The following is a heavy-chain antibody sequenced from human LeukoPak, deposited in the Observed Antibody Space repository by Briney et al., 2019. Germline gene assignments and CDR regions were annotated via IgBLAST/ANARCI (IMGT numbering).Heavy chain of an antibody. CDR2: IYSGGST. J-gene: IGHJ3*02. D-gene: IGHD2-8*02. V-gene: IGHV3-66*01. CDR3: ATRLGGLSAYDAFDI. Sequence: QXPXXGLXXXSVIYSGGSTYYADSVKGRFTISRDNSKNTLYLQMNSLRAEDTAVYYCATRLGGLSAYDAFDIWGQGTMSPSLQ.